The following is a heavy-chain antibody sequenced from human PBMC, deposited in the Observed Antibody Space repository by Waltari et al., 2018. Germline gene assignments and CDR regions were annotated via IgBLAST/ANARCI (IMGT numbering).Heavy chain of an antibody. CDR1: GGTFSSYA. CDR2: SIPIFGTA. J-gene: IGHJ4*02. CDR3: ARDGDSSGYYYLDY. V-gene: IGHV1-69*01. D-gene: IGHD3-22*01. Sequence: QVQLVQSGAEVKKPGSSVKVSCKASGGTFSSYAISWVRQAPGQGLEWMGGSIPIFGTANYAQKFQGRVTITADESTSTAYMALSSLRSEDTAVYYCARDGDSSGYYYLDYWGQGTLVTVSS.